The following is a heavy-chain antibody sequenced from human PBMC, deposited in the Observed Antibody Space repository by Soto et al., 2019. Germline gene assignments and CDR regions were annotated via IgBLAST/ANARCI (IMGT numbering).Heavy chain of an antibody. J-gene: IGHJ3*02. CDR1: GYTFTSYG. D-gene: IGHD3-16*02. V-gene: IGHV1-18*01. Sequence: ASVKVSCKASGYTFTSYGISWVRQAPGQGLEWMGWISAYNGNTNYAQKLQGRVTVTTDTSTSTAYMELRSLRSEDTAVYYCATDQRYDYIWGSYRYDAFDIWGQGTMVTVSS. CDR3: ATDQRYDYIWGSYRYDAFDI. CDR2: ISAYNGNT.